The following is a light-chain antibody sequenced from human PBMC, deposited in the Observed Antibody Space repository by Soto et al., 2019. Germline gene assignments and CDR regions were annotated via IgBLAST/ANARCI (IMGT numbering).Light chain of an antibody. J-gene: IGLJ1*01. Sequence: QSVLTQPASVSGSPGQSIAISCTGSSSDVGFYNYVSWYQQHPGEVPKLIIFEVSNRPSGVSNRFSGSKSGNMASLTISGLQAEDEAAYYCSSYTTSSTRVFGTGTKLTVL. CDR3: SSYTTSSTRV. CDR2: EVS. V-gene: IGLV2-14*01. CDR1: SSDVGFYNY.